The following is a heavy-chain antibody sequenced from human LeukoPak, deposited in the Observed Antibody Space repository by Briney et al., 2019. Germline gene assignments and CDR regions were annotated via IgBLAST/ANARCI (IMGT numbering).Heavy chain of an antibody. CDR3: ARDEYSSSFGGPDY. Sequence: ASVKVSCKASGYTFTSYGISWVRQAPGQGLEWMGWISAYNGNTNYAQKLQGRVTMTTDTSTSTAYMELRSLRSDDTAVYYCARDEYSSSFGGPDYWGQGTLVTVSS. D-gene: IGHD6-13*01. J-gene: IGHJ4*02. CDR2: ISAYNGNT. CDR1: GYTFTSYG. V-gene: IGHV1-18*01.